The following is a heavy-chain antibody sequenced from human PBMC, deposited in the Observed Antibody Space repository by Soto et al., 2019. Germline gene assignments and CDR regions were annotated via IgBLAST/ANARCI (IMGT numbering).Heavy chain of an antibody. D-gene: IGHD1-26*01. J-gene: IGHJ4*02. V-gene: IGHV3-23*01. CDR2: ISGSGGST. Sequence: EVQLLESGGGLVQPGGSLRLSCAASGFTFSSYAMSWVRQAPGKGLVWVSVISGSGGSTYYADSVRGRFTTSRDNSKNTLYLQMNSLRAEDTAVYYCARRGSGSYYDYWGQGTLVTVSS. CDR1: GFTFSSYA. CDR3: ARRGSGSYYDY.